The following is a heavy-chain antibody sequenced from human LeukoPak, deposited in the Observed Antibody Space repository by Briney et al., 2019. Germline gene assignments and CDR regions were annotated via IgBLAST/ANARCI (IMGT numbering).Heavy chain of an antibody. V-gene: IGHV4-34*01. Sequence: SETLSLTCAVYGGSFSGYYWSSIRLTPGKGLEWIGEINHSGSTNYNPSLKSRVTISVDTSKNQFSLKLSSVTAADTAVYYCARVYYYYGMDVWGQGTTVTVSS. CDR2: INHSGST. CDR3: ARVYYYYGMDV. J-gene: IGHJ6*02. CDR1: GGSFSGYY.